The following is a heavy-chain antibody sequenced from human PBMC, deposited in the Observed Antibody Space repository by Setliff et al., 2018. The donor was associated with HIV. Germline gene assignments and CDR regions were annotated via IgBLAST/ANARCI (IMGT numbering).Heavy chain of an antibody. CDR2: INNDGSIT. CDR1: GFTLSNYA. CDR3: ARTNNNYYYDTSDYFAGYYFDS. D-gene: IGHD3-22*01. Sequence: GGSLRLSCAASGFTLSNYAMSWVRQAPGKGLEWVSGINNDGSITNYADSVKGRFTISRDNAKNSMFLQMNSLRAEDTAVYYCARTNNNYYYDTSDYFAGYYFDSWGQGTLVTVSS. V-gene: IGHV3-48*01. J-gene: IGHJ4*02.